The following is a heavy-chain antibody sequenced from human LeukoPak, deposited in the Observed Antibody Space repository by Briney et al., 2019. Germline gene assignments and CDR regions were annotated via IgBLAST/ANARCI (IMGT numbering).Heavy chain of an antibody. V-gene: IGHV3-21*01. CDR3: ARPQEYSSSSGSFDY. CDR2: ISSSSSYI. CDR1: GFTFSSYS. Sequence: GGSLRLSCAASGFTFSSYSMNWVRQAPGKGLEWVSSISSSSSYIYYADSVKGRFTISRDNAKNSLYLQMNSLRAEDTAVYYCARPQEYSSSSGSFDYWGQGTLVTVSS. J-gene: IGHJ4*02. D-gene: IGHD6-6*01.